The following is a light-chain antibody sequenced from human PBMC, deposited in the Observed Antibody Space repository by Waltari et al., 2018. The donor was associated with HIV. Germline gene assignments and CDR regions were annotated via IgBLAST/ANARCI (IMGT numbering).Light chain of an antibody. Sequence: DIQMTQSPSTLSASVADRVTITCRARHTVFTWLAWYQQKPGKVPKRLIYHASTLASGVPSRFSGSGSGTEFTLTISSLQPDDCATYYCLQYQSPSKTFGQGTKVDIK. CDR2: HAS. V-gene: IGKV1-5*03. J-gene: IGKJ1*01. CDR3: LQYQSPSKT. CDR1: HTVFTW.